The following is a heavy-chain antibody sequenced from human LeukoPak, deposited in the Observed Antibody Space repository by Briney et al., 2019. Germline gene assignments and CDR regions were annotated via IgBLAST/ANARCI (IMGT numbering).Heavy chain of an antibody. D-gene: IGHD6-13*01. Sequence: PGESLKISCKGYGYSFSSYWIGWVRQMPGKGLELMGIIYPGDSDTRYSPSFQGQVTISADKSISTAYLQRSSLEASDTAMYYCAKKPGYTSSLETFDIWGQGTMVIVSS. V-gene: IGHV5-51*01. CDR3: AKKPGYTSSLETFDI. CDR2: IYPGDSDT. J-gene: IGHJ3*02. CDR1: GYSFSSYW.